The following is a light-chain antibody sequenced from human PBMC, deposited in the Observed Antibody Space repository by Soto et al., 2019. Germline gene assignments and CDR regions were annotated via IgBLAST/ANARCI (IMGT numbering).Light chain of an antibody. Sequence: QPVLTQSPSASASLGASVKLTCTLSSGHSSYAIAWHQQQPEKGPRYLMKLNSDGSHSKGDGIPDRFSGSSSGAERYLTISSLQSEDEADYYCQTWVTGTYVVFGGGTKLTV. J-gene: IGLJ2*01. CDR3: QTWVTGTYVV. CDR2: LNSDGSH. CDR1: SGHSSYA. V-gene: IGLV4-69*01.